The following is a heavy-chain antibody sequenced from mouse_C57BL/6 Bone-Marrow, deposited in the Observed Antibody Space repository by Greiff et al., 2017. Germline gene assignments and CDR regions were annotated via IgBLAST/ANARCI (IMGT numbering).Heavy chain of an antibody. V-gene: IGHV5-4*03. CDR1: GFTFSSYA. CDR3: ARDGAYYGSRAY. CDR2: ISDGGSYT. Sequence: EVKLMESGGGLVKPGGSLKLSCAASGFTFSSYAMSWVRQTPEKRLEWVATISDGGSYTYYPDNVKGRFTFSRDNAKNNLYLQMSHLKSEDTAMYYWARDGAYYGSRAYWGQGTLVTVSA. D-gene: IGHD1-1*01. J-gene: IGHJ3*01.